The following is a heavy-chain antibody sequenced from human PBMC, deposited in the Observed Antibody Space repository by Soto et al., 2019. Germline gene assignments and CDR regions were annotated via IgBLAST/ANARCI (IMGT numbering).Heavy chain of an antibody. CDR2: INPSGGST. J-gene: IGHJ6*02. D-gene: IGHD5-18*01. V-gene: IGHV1-46*01. CDR1: GYTFTSYY. CDR3: ASGIQRYYYYYYGMDV. Sequence: ASVKVSCKASGYTFTSYYIHWVRQAPGQGLEWMGIINPSGGSTSYAQKFQGRVTMTRDTSTSTVYMELSSLRSEDTAVYYCASGIQRYYYYYYGMDVWGQGTTVTVSS.